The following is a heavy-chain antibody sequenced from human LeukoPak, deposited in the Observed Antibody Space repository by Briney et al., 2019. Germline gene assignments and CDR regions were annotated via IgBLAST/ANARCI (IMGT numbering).Heavy chain of an antibody. CDR3: TREKSVIVPSSYYYFDI. CDR1: GLNVSSNY. J-gene: IGHJ2*01. Sequence: PGGSLRLSCAASGLNVSSNYMSWVRQAPGKGLEWVSLIYSDGNTYYADSVKGRFFTSRDNSKNTLHLQMNSLRVDDTAVYYCTREKSVIVPSSYYYFDIWGRGTLVSVSS. D-gene: IGHD2-2*01. V-gene: IGHV3-53*01. CDR2: IYSDGNT.